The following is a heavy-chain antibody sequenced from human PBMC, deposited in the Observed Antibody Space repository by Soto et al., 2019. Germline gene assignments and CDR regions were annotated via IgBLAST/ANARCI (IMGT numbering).Heavy chain of an antibody. CDR1: GFSLTHTDMG. J-gene: IGHJ3*02. D-gene: IGHD1-26*01. V-gene: IGHV2-26*01. Sequence: QVTLKESGPALVRPTETLTLTCSVSGFSLTHTDMGVSWIRQPPGKAREWLAHIFSDGDTSYSPSLQSRVIISRDTSKTQVVLHLADLDPVDTALYYCARMDSGTYYDAFETWGQGTMVTVSS. CDR2: IFSDGDT. CDR3: ARMDSGTYYDAFET.